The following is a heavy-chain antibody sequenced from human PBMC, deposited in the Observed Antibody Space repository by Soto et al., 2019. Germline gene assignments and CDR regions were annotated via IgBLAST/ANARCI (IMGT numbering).Heavy chain of an antibody. J-gene: IGHJ2*01. CDR2: ISAYNGNT. V-gene: IGHV1-18*01. CDR1: GYTFTSYG. CDR3: ARDSIGASMGRGVEDFDR. D-gene: IGHD3-10*01. Sequence: QVQLVQSGAEVKKPGASVKVSCKASGYTFTSYGISWVRQAPGQGLEWMGWISAYNGNTNYAQKLQGRVTMTTDTSTSTAYMELRSLRSDDTAVYYCARDSIGASMGRGVEDFDRWGRGTLVTVSS.